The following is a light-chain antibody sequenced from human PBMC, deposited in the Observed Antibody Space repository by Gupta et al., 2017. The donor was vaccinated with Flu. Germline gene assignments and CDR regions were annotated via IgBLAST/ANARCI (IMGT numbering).Light chain of an antibody. V-gene: IGLV2-14*03. CDR1: SSDVGGYNY. Sequence: QSTLTQPASVSGSPGQSITISCTGTSSDVGGYNYVSWYQQHPGKAPKLMIYDVNNRPSGVSNRFSASKSGNTASLTISGLQGEDESYYDCESFTSSRTRVFGTGTNV. CDR3: ESFTSSRTRV. CDR2: DVN. J-gene: IGLJ1*01.